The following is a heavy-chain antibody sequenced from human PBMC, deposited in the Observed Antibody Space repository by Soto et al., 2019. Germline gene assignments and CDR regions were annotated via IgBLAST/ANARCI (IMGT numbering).Heavy chain of an antibody. J-gene: IGHJ5*02. D-gene: IGHD2-2*01. Sequence: PSETLCLTCSVSGGSIDSYDWSWIRQPPGKGLEWIGHIYYSGSTNYNPSLKSRVTISVDTSKNQFSLKLSSVTAADTAVYYCARVLDCSSTSCYSWWFDPWGQGTLVTVS. CDR2: IYYSGST. CDR1: GGSIDSYD. V-gene: IGHV4-59*01. CDR3: ARVLDCSSTSCYSWWFDP.